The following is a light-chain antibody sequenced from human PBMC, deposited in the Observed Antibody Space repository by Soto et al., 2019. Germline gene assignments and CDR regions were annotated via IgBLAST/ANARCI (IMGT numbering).Light chain of an antibody. CDR3: CSYAGSNTGV. V-gene: IGLV2-11*01. CDR1: NSDVGAYDY. CDR2: DVT. J-gene: IGLJ3*02. Sequence: QSVLTQPRSVSGSPGQSVIISCTGTNSDVGAYDYVSWYQQHPGKAPKLIIYDVTKRPSGVPDRFSASKSGNTASLTISGLQAEDEADYCCCSYAGSNTGVFGGGTKLTVL.